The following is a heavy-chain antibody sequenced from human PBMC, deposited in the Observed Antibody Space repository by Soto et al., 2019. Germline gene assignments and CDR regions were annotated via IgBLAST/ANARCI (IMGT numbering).Heavy chain of an antibody. CDR3: AMALSGYDYDSDY. CDR2: IIPILGIA. D-gene: IGHD5-12*01. CDR1: GGSFSSYT. Sequence: SVKVSCKASGGSFSSYTISWVRQAPGQGLEWMGRIIPILGIANYAQKFQGRVTITADKSASTAYMELSSLRSEDTAVYYCAMALSGYDYDSDYWGQGTLVTVSS. V-gene: IGHV1-69*02. J-gene: IGHJ4*02.